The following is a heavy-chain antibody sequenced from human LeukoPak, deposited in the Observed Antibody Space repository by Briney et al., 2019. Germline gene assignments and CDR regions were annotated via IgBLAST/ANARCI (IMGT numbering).Heavy chain of an antibody. J-gene: IGHJ4*02. CDR3: TRDPVEGPRPFDY. V-gene: IGHV3-30-3*01. CDR2: ISYDGSNK. Sequence: GGSLRLSCAASGFTFDDYAMHWVRQAPGKGLEWVAVISYDGSNKYYADSVKGRFTISRDNSKNTLYLQMNSLRAEDTAVYYCTRDPVEGPRPFDYWGQGTLVTVSS. CDR1: GFTFDDYA. D-gene: IGHD3-3*01.